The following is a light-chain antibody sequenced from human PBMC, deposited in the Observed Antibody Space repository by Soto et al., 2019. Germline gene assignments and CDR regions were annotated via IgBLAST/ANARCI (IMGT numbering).Light chain of an antibody. J-gene: IGKJ5*01. CDR2: GAS. V-gene: IGKV3-20*01. CDR3: QQYGSSAIT. Sequence: EMVLTQSPGTLSLSAGARATLSCRASQSVSSSYLAWYQQKPGQAPRLLIYGASSRATGIPDRFSGSGSGTDFTLTISRLEPEDFAVYYCQQYGSSAITFGQGTRLEIK. CDR1: QSVSSSY.